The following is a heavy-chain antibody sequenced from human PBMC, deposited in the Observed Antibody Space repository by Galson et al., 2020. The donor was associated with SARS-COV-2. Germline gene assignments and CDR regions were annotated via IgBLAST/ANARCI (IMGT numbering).Heavy chain of an antibody. CDR2: INHSGST. D-gene: IGHD2-15*01. Sequence: SETLSLTCAVYGGSFSSYFWSWIRQPPGKGLEWIGEINHSGSTNYNPSLKSRVTISVDTSKKHFSLKLNSVTAADTAVYYCARGSEVVTPIFPPTPFDYWGQGTLVTVSS. J-gene: IGHJ4*02. CDR1: GGSFSSYF. V-gene: IGHV4-34*01. CDR3: ARGSEVVTPIFPPTPFDY.